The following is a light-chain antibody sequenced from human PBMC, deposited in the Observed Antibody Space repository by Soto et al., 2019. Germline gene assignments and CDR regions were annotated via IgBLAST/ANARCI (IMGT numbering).Light chain of an antibody. CDR1: QSVRTN. J-gene: IGKJ1*01. V-gene: IGKV3-15*01. CDR2: GAS. CDR3: QQFNYWPPT. Sequence: EIIMAQSPATLSVSPGERVTLFCRASQSVRTNLAWHQQKPGQAPRLLIYGASTRATGIPARFSGSGSGTEFTLTISSLQSEDFALYYCQQFNYWPPTFGQGTKVDNK.